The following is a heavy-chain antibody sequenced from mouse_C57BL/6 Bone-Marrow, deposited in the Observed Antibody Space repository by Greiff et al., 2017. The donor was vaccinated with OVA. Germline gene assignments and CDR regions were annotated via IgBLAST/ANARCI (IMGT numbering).Heavy chain of an antibody. V-gene: IGHV5-2*01. CDR3: ARQRNEDPFAY. CDR1: EYEFPSHD. CDR2: INSDGGST. J-gene: IGHJ3*01. Sequence: DVKLVASGGGLVQPGESLKLSCESNEYEFPSHDMSWVRKTPEKRLELVAAINSDGGSTYYPDTMERRFIISRDNTKKTLYLQMSSLRSEDTALYYCARQRNEDPFAYWGQGTLVTVSA.